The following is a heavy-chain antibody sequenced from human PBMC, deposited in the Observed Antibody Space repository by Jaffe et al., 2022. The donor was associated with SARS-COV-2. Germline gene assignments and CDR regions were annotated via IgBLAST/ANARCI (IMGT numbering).Heavy chain of an antibody. J-gene: IGHJ3*02. CDR2: ISSSSSYT. D-gene: IGHD4-17*01. CDR1: GFTFSDYY. V-gene: IGHV3-11*06. CDR3: ARAVTRLRSYAFDI. Sequence: QVQLVESGGGLVKPGGSLRLSCAASGFTFSDYYMSWIRQAPGKGLEWVSYISSSSSYTNYADSVKGRFTISRDNAKNSLYLQMNSLRAEDTAVYYCARAVTRLRSYAFDIWGQGTMVTVSS.